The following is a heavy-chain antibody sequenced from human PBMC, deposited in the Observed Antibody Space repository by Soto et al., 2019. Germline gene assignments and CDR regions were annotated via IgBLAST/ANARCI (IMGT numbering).Heavy chain of an antibody. D-gene: IGHD2-15*01. CDR2: IQTGGTT. Sequence: EVQLVESGGGLVQPGGSLRLSCAASGFTVSSKYMTWVRQAPGNGLEWVTLIQTGGTTYYADSVKVRFTISRDTSENTLGVQRASSGAEDATDDSFAKDDLLCDGGRCYGSALVVCSKGTTVTV. V-gene: IGHV3-66*01. J-gene: IGHJ6*03. CDR1: GFTVSSKY. CDR3: AKDDLLCDGGRCYGSALVV.